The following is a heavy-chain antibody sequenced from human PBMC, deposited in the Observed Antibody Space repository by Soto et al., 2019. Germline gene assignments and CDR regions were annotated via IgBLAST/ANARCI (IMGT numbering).Heavy chain of an antibody. CDR1: GFTFSSYG. J-gene: IGHJ1*01. D-gene: IGHD6-19*01. CDR3: ARDPRPGYSSGWFIFQH. Sequence: GGSLRLSCAASGFTFSSYGMHWVRQAPGKGLEWVAVIWYDGSNKYYADSVKGRFTISRDNSKNTLYLQMNSLRAEDTAVYYCARDPRPGYSSGWFIFQHWGQGTLVTVSS. V-gene: IGHV3-33*01. CDR2: IWYDGSNK.